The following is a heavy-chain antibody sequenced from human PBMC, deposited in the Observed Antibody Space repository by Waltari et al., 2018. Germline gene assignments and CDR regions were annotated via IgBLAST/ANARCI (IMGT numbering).Heavy chain of an antibody. D-gene: IGHD3-10*01. CDR3: ARTTMATGGFDY. J-gene: IGHJ4*02. V-gene: IGHV4-61*02. CDR2: IYTSGST. CDR1: VGPISRGSYY. Sequence: QVQLQESGPGLVKPSQTLSLPCTVSVGPISRGSYYWSWSRQPAGKGLEWIGRIYTSGSTNYNPSLKSRVTISVDTSKNQFSLKLSSMTAADTAVYYCARTTMATGGFDYWGQGTLVTVSS.